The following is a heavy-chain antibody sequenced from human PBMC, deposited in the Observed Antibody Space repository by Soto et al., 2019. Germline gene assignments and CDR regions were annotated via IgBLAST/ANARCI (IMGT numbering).Heavy chain of an antibody. D-gene: IGHD3-22*01. Sequence: ASVKVSCKASGYTFTGHYIHWVRQAPEQGPEWMGEIGPESGATRYAQRFQGRVTMTRDMSITTVYMELNNLSPDDTAVYYCGRGRSGQIVVFYWGQGTTVCVSS. CDR2: IGPESGAT. CDR3: GRGRSGQIVVFY. J-gene: IGHJ4*02. CDR1: GYTFTGHY. V-gene: IGHV1-2*02.